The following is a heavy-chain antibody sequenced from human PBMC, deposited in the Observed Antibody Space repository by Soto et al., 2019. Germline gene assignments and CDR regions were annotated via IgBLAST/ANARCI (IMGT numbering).Heavy chain of an antibody. CDR3: ARQNNLIAFDI. Sequence: ASVKVSCKASGYTFSRYGISWVRQAPGQGLEWMGWISAYNGNTNSAQNLQGRVAMTTDTSTSTAYMELRSLRSDDTAVYYCARQNNLIAFDIWGQGTMVTVSS. CDR2: ISAYNGNT. J-gene: IGHJ3*02. V-gene: IGHV1-18*01. D-gene: IGHD1-20*01. CDR1: GYTFSRYG.